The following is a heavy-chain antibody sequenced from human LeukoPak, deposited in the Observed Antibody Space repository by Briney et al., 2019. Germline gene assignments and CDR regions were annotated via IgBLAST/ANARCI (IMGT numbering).Heavy chain of an antibody. V-gene: IGHV1-46*01. J-gene: IGHJ4*02. CDR1: GYTFISYY. CDR3: ASGHLRIAAAGTQGLPTH. CDR2: INPSGGGA. D-gene: IGHD6-13*01. Sequence: GASVKVSCKASGYTFISYYMHWVRQAPGQGLEWMGIINPSGGGASYAQKFQGRVTMTRDTSTSAVYMELSSLSSDDTAVYYCASGHLRIAAAGTQGLPTHWGQGTLVTVSS.